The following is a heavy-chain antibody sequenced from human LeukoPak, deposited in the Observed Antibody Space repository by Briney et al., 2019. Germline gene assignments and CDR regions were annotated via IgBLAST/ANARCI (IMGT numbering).Heavy chain of an antibody. CDR1: GFTFSSYA. Sequence: GGSLRLSCAASGFTFSSYAMSWVRQAPGKGLEWVSAISGSGGSTYYADSVKGRFTISRDNSKNTLYLQMNSPRAEDTAVYYCAKVGPFTVSNYVDYWGQGTLVTVSS. D-gene: IGHD4-11*01. J-gene: IGHJ4*02. CDR3: AKVGPFTVSNYVDY. V-gene: IGHV3-23*01. CDR2: ISGSGGST.